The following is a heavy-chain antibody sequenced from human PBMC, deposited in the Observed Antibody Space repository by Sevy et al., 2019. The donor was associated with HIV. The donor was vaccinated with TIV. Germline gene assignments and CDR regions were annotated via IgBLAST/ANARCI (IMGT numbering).Heavy chain of an antibody. Sequence: GGSLRLSCVASQFNFDTYAIHWVRQAPGKGLEWVAMIWYDGSSKDYAESVKGRFAISRDNSQNTAFLQMNSLRAEDTVVYYCATYMVHAGAYDSYFNFWGQGSLVTVSS. V-gene: IGHV3-33*01. CDR2: IWYDGSSK. CDR3: ATYMVHAGAYDSYFNF. J-gene: IGHJ4*02. D-gene: IGHD3-10*01. CDR1: QFNFDTYA.